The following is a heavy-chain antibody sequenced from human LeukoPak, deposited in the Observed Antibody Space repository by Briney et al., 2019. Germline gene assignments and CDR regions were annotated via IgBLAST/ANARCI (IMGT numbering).Heavy chain of an antibody. CDR2: IYYSGST. V-gene: IGHV4-59*01. Sequence: PSETLSLTCTVSGGSISSYYWSWIRQPPGKGLEWIGYIYYSGSTNYNPSLKSRATISVDTSKNQFSLKLSSVTAADTAVYYCARERGATGLNYWGQGTLVTVSS. CDR3: ARERGATGLNY. D-gene: IGHD4/OR15-4a*01. J-gene: IGHJ4*02. CDR1: GGSISSYY.